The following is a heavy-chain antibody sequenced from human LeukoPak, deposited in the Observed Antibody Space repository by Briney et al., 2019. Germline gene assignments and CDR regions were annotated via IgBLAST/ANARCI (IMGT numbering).Heavy chain of an antibody. D-gene: IGHD3-22*01. CDR3: ARDGYYYDSSGLYYFDY. CDR2: IYHSGIT. J-gene: IGHJ4*02. V-gene: IGHV4-38-2*02. CDR1: DYSISSGYGYY. Sequence: SETLSLTCTVSDYSISSGYGYYWGWIRQPPGKGLEWIGNIYHSGITYYNHFNSSLKSRVTISIDTSKNQFSLRLTSVTAADTAVYYCARDGYYYDSSGLYYFDYWGQGTLVTVSS.